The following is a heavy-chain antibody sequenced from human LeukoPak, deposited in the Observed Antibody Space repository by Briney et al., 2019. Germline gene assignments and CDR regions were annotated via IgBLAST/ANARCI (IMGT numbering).Heavy chain of an antibody. D-gene: IGHD6-19*01. CDR2: IYPGDSDT. CDR1: GYSFTSYW. CDR3: ARELQWLDLDAFDI. V-gene: IGHV5-51*01. J-gene: IGHJ3*02. Sequence: GESLKISCTGSGYSFTSYWIGWVRQMPGKGLEWMGIIYPGDSDTRYSPSFQGQDTISADKSISTAYLQWSSLKASDTAMYYCARELQWLDLDAFDIWGQGTMVTVSS.